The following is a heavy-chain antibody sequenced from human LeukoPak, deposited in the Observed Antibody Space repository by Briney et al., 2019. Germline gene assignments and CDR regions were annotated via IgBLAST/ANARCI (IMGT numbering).Heavy chain of an antibody. CDR3: AIVGVSAIADIDY. CDR1: GGSISSNTYY. J-gene: IGHJ4*02. CDR2: IYHSGRT. Sequence: SETLSLTCTVSGGSISSNTYYWSWVRQPPGKGLEWIGEIYHSGRTNYNPSLKSRVPISVDKSKNQFSLRLSSVTAADTAVYYCAIVGVSAIADIDYWGQGTLVIVSS. D-gene: IGHD3-10*01. V-gene: IGHV4-4*02.